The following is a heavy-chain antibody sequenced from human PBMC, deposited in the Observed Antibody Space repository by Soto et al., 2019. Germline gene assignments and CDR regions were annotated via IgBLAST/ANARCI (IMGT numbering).Heavy chain of an antibody. Sequence: QVQLVQSGAEVKKPGSSVKVSCKASGGTFSTYTITWVRQAPGQGLEWMGRILPIIGIINYAPKFQGRVTIRADKFTGTAYMELTGLRSDDTAVYYCAGDPDSHYNDSHASSYPWGQGTLVTVSS. V-gene: IGHV1-69*08. CDR1: GGTFSTYT. D-gene: IGHD4-4*01. CDR3: AGDPDSHYNDSHASSYP. CDR2: ILPIIGII. J-gene: IGHJ5*02.